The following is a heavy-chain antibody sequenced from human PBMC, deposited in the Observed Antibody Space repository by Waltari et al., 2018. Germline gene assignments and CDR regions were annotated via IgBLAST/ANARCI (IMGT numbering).Heavy chain of an antibody. D-gene: IGHD1-26*01. V-gene: IGHV3-33*01. J-gene: IGHJ4*02. CDR3: ARGGSGSYWGYFDY. Sequence: QVQLVESGGGVVQPGRSLRLSCAASGFTFSSYGMHWVRQAPGKGLEWVAIIWYDGSNKYYADSVKGRFTISRDNSKNTLYLQMNSLRAEDTAVYYCARGGSGSYWGYFDYWGQGTLVTVSS. CDR1: GFTFSSYG. CDR2: IWYDGSNK.